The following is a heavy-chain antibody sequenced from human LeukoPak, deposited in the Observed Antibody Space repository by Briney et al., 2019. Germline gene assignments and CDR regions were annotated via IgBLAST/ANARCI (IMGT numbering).Heavy chain of an antibody. Sequence: GGSLRLSCAASGVTVGSNYMSWGRQAPGKELELVSVIHTGGRRYYEDSVQSRFTISRDKSKNTLYLQMTSLTAEDTAVYYCARVGVVPAAIPDGFDIWGQGTMVTVSS. J-gene: IGHJ3*02. V-gene: IGHV3-53*01. CDR1: GVTVGSNY. CDR3: ARVGVVPAAIPDGFDI. CDR2: IHTGGRR. D-gene: IGHD2-2*01.